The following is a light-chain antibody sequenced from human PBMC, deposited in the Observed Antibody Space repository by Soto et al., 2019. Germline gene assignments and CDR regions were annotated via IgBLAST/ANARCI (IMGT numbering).Light chain of an antibody. CDR1: QSVSIN. Sequence: EIVMTQSPATLSVSPGERATLSCRASQSVSINLAWYQQKPGQAPRPLIYGASTRATGIPARFSGSESGTEFTLTISSLQSEDFAVYYCQHYNNWPPWTFGQGTKVEIK. CDR2: GAS. CDR3: QHYNNWPPWT. J-gene: IGKJ1*01. V-gene: IGKV3-15*01.